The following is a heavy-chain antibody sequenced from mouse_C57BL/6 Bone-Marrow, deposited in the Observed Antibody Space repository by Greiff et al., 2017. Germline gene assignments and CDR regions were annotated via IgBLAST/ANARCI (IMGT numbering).Heavy chain of an antibody. V-gene: IGHV1-81*01. CDR3: ANLDSSVHFDY. Sequence: QVQLKESGAELARPGASVKLSCKASGYTFTSYGISWVKQRTGQGLEWIGEIYPRSGNNYYNEKFKGKATLTADKSASTAYMGLRSLTSEDSSVYFSANLDSSVHFDYWGQGTTLTVSS. CDR2: IYPRSGNN. CDR1: GYTFTSYG. J-gene: IGHJ2*01. D-gene: IGHD3-2*02.